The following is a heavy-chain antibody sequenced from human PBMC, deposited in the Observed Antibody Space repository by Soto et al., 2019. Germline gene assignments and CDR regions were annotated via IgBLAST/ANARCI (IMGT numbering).Heavy chain of an antibody. CDR3: ARDGSTVTTNYHYAMDV. Sequence: PGGSLRLSCAASGFTFSTYHMNWVRQAPGKGLEWVSYIHSGGSRIYHADSVKGRFTISRDNAKNSLYLQMNSLRAEDTAVYYCARDGSTVTTNYHYAMDVWGQGTTVTVSS. V-gene: IGHV3-48*03. CDR1: GFTFSTYH. J-gene: IGHJ6*02. D-gene: IGHD4-17*01. CDR2: IHSGGSRI.